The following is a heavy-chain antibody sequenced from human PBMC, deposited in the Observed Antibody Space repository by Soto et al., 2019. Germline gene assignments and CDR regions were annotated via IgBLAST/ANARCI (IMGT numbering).Heavy chain of an antibody. Sequence: EVQLVESGGGLVKPGGSLRLSCAASGFTFSSYSMNWVRQAPGKGLEWVSSISSSSSYIYYADSVKGRFTISRDNAMNSLYLQMNSLRAEDTAVYYCARGIRGSGSNYYYYGMDVWGQGTTVTVSS. J-gene: IGHJ6*02. CDR3: ARGIRGSGSNYYYYGMDV. CDR2: ISSSSSYI. V-gene: IGHV3-21*01. D-gene: IGHD3-10*01. CDR1: GFTFSSYS.